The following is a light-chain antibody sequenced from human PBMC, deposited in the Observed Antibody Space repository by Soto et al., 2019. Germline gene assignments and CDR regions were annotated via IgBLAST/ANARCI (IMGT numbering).Light chain of an antibody. CDR3: AAWDDSLNGPT. Sequence: QSVLTQPPSTSGTPGQRVTISCSGGSSNIGTYTVSWYQQFPETAPKLLIYGSNQRPSGVSDRFSGSKSGTSASLSIGGLQSEDEADYYCAAWDDSLNGPTFGGGTKLTVL. CDR1: SSNIGTYT. J-gene: IGLJ2*01. V-gene: IGLV1-44*01. CDR2: GSN.